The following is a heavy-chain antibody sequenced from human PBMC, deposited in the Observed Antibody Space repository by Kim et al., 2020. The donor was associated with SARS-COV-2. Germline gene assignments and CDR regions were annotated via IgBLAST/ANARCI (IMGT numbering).Heavy chain of an antibody. Sequence: AVQGQVTISADKSISTAYLQWSSLKASDTAMYYCARTINYGGNPGWFDPWGQGTLVTVSS. D-gene: IGHD4-17*01. CDR3: ARTINYGGNPGWFDP. J-gene: IGHJ5*02. V-gene: IGHV5-51*01.